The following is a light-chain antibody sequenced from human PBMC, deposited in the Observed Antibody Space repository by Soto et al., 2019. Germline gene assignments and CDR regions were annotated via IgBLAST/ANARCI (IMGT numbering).Light chain of an antibody. CDR2: DSS. Sequence: EIRMTQSPATLSVSPGDNATLSCRASQSVSSHVVWYQQKPGQAPRLLISDSSTRAPGIPARFSGSGSGTEFTLTISSLQSDDFAVYYCQQFGDWPSFGLWTKVDIX. V-gene: IGKV3D-15*01. CDR1: QSVSSH. CDR3: QQFGDWPS. J-gene: IGKJ1*01.